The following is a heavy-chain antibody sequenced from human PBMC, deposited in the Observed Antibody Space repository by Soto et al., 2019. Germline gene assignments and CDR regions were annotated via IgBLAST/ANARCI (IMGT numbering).Heavy chain of an antibody. CDR3: AGGHPAMVGGVITAPEGFDS. CDR2: INHSGST. D-gene: IGHD3-10*01. J-gene: IGHJ4*02. CDR1: GGSFSGYY. V-gene: IGHV4-34*01. Sequence: SETLSLTCAVYGGSFSGYYWSWIRQPPGKGLEWIGEINHSGSTNYNPSLKSRVTISVDTSKNQFSLKLSSVTAADTAVYYCAGGHPAMVGGVITAPEGFDSWGQGTLVTVSS.